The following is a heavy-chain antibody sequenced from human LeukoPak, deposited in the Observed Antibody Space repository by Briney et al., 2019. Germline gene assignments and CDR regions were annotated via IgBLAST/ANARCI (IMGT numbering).Heavy chain of an antibody. CDR2: IIPIFGTA. CDR1: GGTFSSYA. CDR3: ARGALMKRWLQSL. V-gene: IGHV1-69*06. D-gene: IGHD5-24*01. Sequence: GASVKVSCKASGGTFSSYAISWVRQAPGQGLEWMGGIIPIFGTANYAQKFQGRVTITADKSTSTAYMELSSLRSDDTAVYYCARGALMKRWLQSLWGQGTLVTVSS. J-gene: IGHJ4*02.